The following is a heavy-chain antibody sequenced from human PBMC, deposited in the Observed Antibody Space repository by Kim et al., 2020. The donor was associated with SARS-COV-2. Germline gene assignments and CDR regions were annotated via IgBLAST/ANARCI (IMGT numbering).Heavy chain of an antibody. CDR1: GFTFSGFG. J-gene: IGHJ4*02. Sequence: GGSLRLSCAASGFTFSGFGMHWVRQAPGKGLEWVAVISYDGIDKYYADSVKGRFTISRENSKNTLYLQMSSLRAEDTAVYYCAKGYSYGDDWGQGTLVTVSS. V-gene: IGHV3-30*18. CDR3: AKGYSYGDD. CDR2: ISYDGIDK. D-gene: IGHD5-18*01.